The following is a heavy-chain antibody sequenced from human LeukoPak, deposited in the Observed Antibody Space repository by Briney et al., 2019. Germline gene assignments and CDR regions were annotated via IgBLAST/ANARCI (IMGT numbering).Heavy chain of an antibody. CDR2: INHSGST. J-gene: IGHJ4*02. Sequence: PSETLSLTCAVYGGSFSGYYWSWIRQPPGKGLEWIGEINHSGSTNYNPSLKSRVTISVGTSKNQFSLRLSSVTAADTAVYFCARGRIAAADSFDYWGQGTLVTVSS. D-gene: IGHD6-13*01. CDR3: ARGRIAAADSFDY. CDR1: GGSFSGYY. V-gene: IGHV4-34*01.